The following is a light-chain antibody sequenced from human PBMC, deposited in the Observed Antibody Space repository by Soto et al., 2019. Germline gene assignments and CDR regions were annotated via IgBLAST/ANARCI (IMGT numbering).Light chain of an antibody. CDR2: DVS. CDR1: SSDVGGYND. J-gene: IGLJ2*01. V-gene: IGLV2-14*01. CDR3: SSYTSSSTLV. Sequence: QSALTKPASVSGSPGQSINISCTGTSSDVGGYNDVSWYQQHPGKAPKLMIYDVSNRPSGVSNRFSGSKSGNTASLTISGLQAEDEADYYCSSYTSSSTLVFGGGTKLTVL.